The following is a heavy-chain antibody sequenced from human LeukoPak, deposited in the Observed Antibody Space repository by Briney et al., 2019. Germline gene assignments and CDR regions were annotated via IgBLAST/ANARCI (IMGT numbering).Heavy chain of an antibody. D-gene: IGHD3-22*01. J-gene: IGHJ4*02. CDR1: GFTFSSYS. V-gene: IGHV3-48*04. CDR3: VGYYYDSSGYYLDY. CDR2: ISSSGSTI. Sequence: GGSLRLSCAASGFTFSSYSMNWVRQAPGKGLEWVSYISSSGSTIDYADSVKGRFTMSRDNAKNSLYLQMNSLRAEDTAVYYCVGYYYDSSGYYLDYWGQGTLVTVSS.